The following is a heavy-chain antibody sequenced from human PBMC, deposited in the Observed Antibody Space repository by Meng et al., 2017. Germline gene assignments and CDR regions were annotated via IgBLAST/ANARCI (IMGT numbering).Heavy chain of an antibody. CDR3: LDEAPRSDY. D-gene: IGHD1-1*01. CDR1: GFTFNKYW. V-gene: IGHV3-74*01. J-gene: IGHJ4*02. Sequence: DAQLVHAGGGLVQHGGSLSISCAASGFTFNKYWMHWVRQVPGKGLVWVSRISGDGSITNYADSVKGRFTISRDNAKNTLYLQMNSLRPEDTAVYYCLDEAPRSDYWGQGSLVTVSS. CDR2: ISGDGSIT.